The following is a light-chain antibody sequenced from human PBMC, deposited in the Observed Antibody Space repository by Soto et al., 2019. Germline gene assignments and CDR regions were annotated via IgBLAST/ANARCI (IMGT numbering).Light chain of an antibody. J-gene: IGKJ4*01. CDR2: DAS. V-gene: IGKV1-33*01. Sequence: DIQMTQSPSSLSASVGDRVTITCQASQDISRYLNWYQQKPGRAPRLLINDASNLETGVPSRFSGSGSGTDFTLIINGLQPEDMATYYCQQYDNVPSTFGGGTKVAIK. CDR1: QDISRY. CDR3: QQYDNVPST.